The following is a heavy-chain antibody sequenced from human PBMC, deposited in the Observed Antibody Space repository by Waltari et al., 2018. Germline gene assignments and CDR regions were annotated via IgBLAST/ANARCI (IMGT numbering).Heavy chain of an antibody. V-gene: IGHV4-39*07. CDR2: IYYSGST. CDR1: GGSISSSSYY. J-gene: IGHJ5*02. D-gene: IGHD1-26*01. CDR3: ARVVIVGATSRFDP. Sequence: QLQLQGSAPGRVRPSETLSLPCPGPGGSISSSSYYRGGSGQPPGKGLEWIGSIYYSGSTYYNPSLKSRVTISVDTSKNQFSLKLSSVTAADTAVYYCARVVIVGATSRFDPWGQGTLVTVSS.